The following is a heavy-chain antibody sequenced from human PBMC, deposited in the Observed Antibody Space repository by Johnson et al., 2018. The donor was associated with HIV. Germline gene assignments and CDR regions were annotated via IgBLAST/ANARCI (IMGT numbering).Heavy chain of an antibody. J-gene: IGHJ3*02. CDR1: GFNVSSNY. V-gene: IGHV3-66*01. CDR3: AREWGEGAFDI. CDR2: IYRGGST. Sequence: VQLVESGGGLVQPGGSLRLSCAASGFNVSSNYISWVRQAPGKGLEWVSVIYRGGSTYYINSVKGRFTISRDNSKNTLYLQMNSVRAEDTAVYYCAREWGEGAFDIWGQGTMVTVSS. D-gene: IGHD3-16*01.